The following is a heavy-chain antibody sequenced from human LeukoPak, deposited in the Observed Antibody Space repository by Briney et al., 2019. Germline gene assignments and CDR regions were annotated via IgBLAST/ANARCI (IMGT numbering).Heavy chain of an antibody. CDR2: MNPNSGNT. CDR3: ARVKGIAARNLGY. V-gene: IGHV1-8*03. D-gene: IGHD6-6*01. CDR1: GGTFSSYA. Sequence: ASVTVSCKASGGTFSSYAINWVRQAPGQGLEWMGWMNPNSGNTGYAQKFQGRVTITRNTSISTAYMELSSLRSEDTAVYYCARVKGIAARNLGYWGQGTLVTVSS. J-gene: IGHJ4*02.